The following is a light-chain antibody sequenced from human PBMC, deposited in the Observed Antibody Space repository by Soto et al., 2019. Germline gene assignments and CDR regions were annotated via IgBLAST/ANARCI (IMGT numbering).Light chain of an antibody. V-gene: IGKV1-39*01. CDR1: QSIKKS. CDR2: AAS. J-gene: IGKJ5*01. Sequence: DVQMTQSPSSLSASVGDRVTITCRASQSIKKSLNWYQQKPGKAPKLLIFAASILQSGVPSRFSGSGSGTDFTLTISCLQSEDFATYYCQQYYSYPTFGQGTRLEIK. CDR3: QQYYSYPT.